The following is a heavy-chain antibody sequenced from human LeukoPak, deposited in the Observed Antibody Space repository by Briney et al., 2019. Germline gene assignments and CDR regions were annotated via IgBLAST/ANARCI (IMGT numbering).Heavy chain of an antibody. D-gene: IGHD3-10*01. Sequence: PSETLSLTCTVSGYSISSGHYWGWIRQPPGKGLEWIGSMYHSGNTYYNPSLKSRVAISVDTPKNQFSLKLSSVTAADTAVYYCARFVGDDYGDYWGQGTLVTVSS. V-gene: IGHV4-38-2*02. J-gene: IGHJ4*02. CDR1: GYSISSGHY. CDR3: ARFVGDDYGDY. CDR2: MYHSGNT.